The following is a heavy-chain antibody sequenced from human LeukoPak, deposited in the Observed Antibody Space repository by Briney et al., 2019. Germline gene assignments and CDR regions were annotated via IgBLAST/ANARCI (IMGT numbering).Heavy chain of an antibody. CDR2: INHSENT. Sequence: SETLSLTCAVYGGSFSGYYWSWIRQPPGKGLEWIGEINHSENTNYNPSLKSRVTISVDTSKNQFSLKLSSVTAADTAVYYCARVTGYMIEDYFDYWGQGTLVTVSS. CDR1: GGSFSGYY. J-gene: IGHJ4*02. V-gene: IGHV4-34*01. CDR3: ARVTGYMIEDYFDY. D-gene: IGHD3-22*01.